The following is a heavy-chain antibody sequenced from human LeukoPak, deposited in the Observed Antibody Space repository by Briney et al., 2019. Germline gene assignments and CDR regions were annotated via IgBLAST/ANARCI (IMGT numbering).Heavy chain of an antibody. CDR1: GFTFSSYS. V-gene: IGHV3-21*01. Sequence: GGSLRLSCAASGFTFSSYSMNWVRQAPGKGLEWVSSISSSSSYIYYADSVKGRFTISRDNAKNSLYLQMNSLRAEDTAVYYCARDPYATSDAFDIWGQGTMVTVSS. J-gene: IGHJ3*02. CDR3: ARDPYATSDAFDI. D-gene: IGHD2-2*01. CDR2: ISSSSSYI.